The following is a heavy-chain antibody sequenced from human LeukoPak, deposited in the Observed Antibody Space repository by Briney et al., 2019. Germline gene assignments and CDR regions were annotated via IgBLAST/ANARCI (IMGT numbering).Heavy chain of an antibody. Sequence: GRSLRLSCAASGFTFSSYAMSWVRQAPGKGLEWVSAISGSGGSTYYADSVKGRFTISRDNSKNTLYLQMNSLRAEDTAVYYCARNYYYDSSGYYFGYWGQGTLVTVSS. CDR1: GFTFSSYA. J-gene: IGHJ4*02. CDR2: ISGSGGST. V-gene: IGHV3-23*01. CDR3: ARNYYYDSSGYYFGY. D-gene: IGHD3-22*01.